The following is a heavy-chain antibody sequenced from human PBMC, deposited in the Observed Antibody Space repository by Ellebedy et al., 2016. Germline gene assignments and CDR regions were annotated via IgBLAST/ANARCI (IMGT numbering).Heavy chain of an antibody. J-gene: IGHJ6*03. CDR1: GDSISSYY. Sequence: SETLSLTCTVSGDSISSYYWTWIRQPPGKGLEWIGYIYSSGDINYNPSLKSRVTLSVDTSKNQFSLRLTSVTAADTAVYYCATTTVTYYYYNMDVWGKGTTVTVSS. V-gene: IGHV4-59*08. CDR3: ATTTVTYYYYNMDV. CDR2: IYSSGDI. D-gene: IGHD4-17*01.